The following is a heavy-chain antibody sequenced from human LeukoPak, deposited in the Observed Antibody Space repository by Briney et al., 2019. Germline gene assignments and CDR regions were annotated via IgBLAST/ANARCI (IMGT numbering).Heavy chain of an antibody. Sequence: ASVKVSCKASGYTFSIYNMHWVRQAPGQGLEWMGIINPSGGSASDAQKFQGRLTMTRDTSTSTAYMELSSLRSEDTAVYYCARDREWELLGRSFDFWGQGTLVTVSS. J-gene: IGHJ4*02. CDR1: GYTFSIYN. CDR2: INPSGGSA. D-gene: IGHD1-26*01. CDR3: ARDREWELLGRSFDF. V-gene: IGHV1-46*01.